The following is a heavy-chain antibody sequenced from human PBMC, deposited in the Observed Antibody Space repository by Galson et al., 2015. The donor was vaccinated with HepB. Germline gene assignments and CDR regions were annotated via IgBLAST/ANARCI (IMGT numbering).Heavy chain of an antibody. Sequence: SLRLSCAASGFSFSSYGMHWVRQAPGKGLEWVAVIWYDGSNKYYADSVKGRFTISRDNSKTTLYLQLNSLRAEDTAVYYCARGLATIIEGFDYWGQGTLVTVSS. D-gene: IGHD5-24*01. V-gene: IGHV3-33*01. CDR2: IWYDGSNK. CDR3: ARGLATIIEGFDY. J-gene: IGHJ4*02. CDR1: GFSFSSYG.